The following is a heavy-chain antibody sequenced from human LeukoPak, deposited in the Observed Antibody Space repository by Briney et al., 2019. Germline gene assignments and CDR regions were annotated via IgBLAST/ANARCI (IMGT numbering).Heavy chain of an antibody. CDR2: ISSSSYI. V-gene: IGHV3-21*01. Sequence: KSGGSLRLSCAASGFTFSSYSMNWVRQAPGKGLEWVSSISSSSYIYYADSVKGRFTISRDNAENSLYLQMNSLRAEDTAVYYCARRVYSSSSFDYWGQGTLVTVSS. D-gene: IGHD6-13*01. CDR3: ARRVYSSSSFDY. J-gene: IGHJ4*02. CDR1: GFTFSSYS.